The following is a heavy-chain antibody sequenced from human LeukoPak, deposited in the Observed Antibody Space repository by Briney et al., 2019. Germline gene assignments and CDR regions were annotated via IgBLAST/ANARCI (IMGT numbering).Heavy chain of an antibody. CDR2: LYPGGVT. V-gene: IGHV3-66*01. CDR3: ARDPRSGSYSGMDV. Sequence: GGSLRLSCAASGFTVSSNYMSWFRQAPGKGLEWVSVLYPGGVTYYADSVTDRFTISRDNSKNTLYLQMNSLRAEDTAVYYCARDPRSGSYSGMDVWGQGTTVTVSS. CDR1: GFTVSSNY. D-gene: IGHD1-26*01. J-gene: IGHJ6*02.